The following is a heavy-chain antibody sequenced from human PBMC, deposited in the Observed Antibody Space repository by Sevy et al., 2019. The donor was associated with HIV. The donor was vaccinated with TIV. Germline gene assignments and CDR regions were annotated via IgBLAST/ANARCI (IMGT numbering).Heavy chain of an antibody. Sequence: GGSLRLSCAASGFIFNSYSMNWVRQAPGKGLEWVSFISSNSDHIYYADSVRGRFTISRDNANNSLFLQMNSLRAEDTAVYYCAREHSPAFGLVVRGWFAPWGQGTPVTVSS. J-gene: IGHJ5*02. D-gene: IGHD3-16*01. V-gene: IGHV3-21*01. CDR2: ISSNSDHI. CDR3: AREHSPAFGLVVRGWFAP. CDR1: GFIFNSYS.